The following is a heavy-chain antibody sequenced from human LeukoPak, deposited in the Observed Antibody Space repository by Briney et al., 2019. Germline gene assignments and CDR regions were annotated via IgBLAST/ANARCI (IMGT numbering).Heavy chain of an antibody. V-gene: IGHV1-69*06. CDR2: IIPIFGTA. J-gene: IGHJ4*02. CDR3: ARGEYYDFWSGYFPFCY. CDR1: GGTFSSYA. D-gene: IGHD3-3*01. Sequence: ASVKVSCKASGGTFSSYAISWVRQAPGQGLEWMGGIIPIFGTANYAQKFQGRVTITADKSTSTAYMELSSLRSEDTAVYYCARGEYYDFWSGYFPFCYWGQGTLVTVSS.